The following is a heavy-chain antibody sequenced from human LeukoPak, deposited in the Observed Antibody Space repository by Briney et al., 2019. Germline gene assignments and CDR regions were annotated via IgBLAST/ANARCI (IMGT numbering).Heavy chain of an antibody. D-gene: IGHD3-10*01. J-gene: IGHJ4*02. V-gene: IGHV3-23*01. CDR2: ISGSGGST. CDR1: GFAFGSYA. Sequence: GGSVRLPREGSGFAFGSYAMSWVRQATGKGMEWVSAISGSGGSTYYADSVKGRFTISRDNSKNTLYLQMNSLRAEDTAVYYCAKDLPTYYYGSGSYVDYWGQGTLVTVSS. CDR3: AKDLPTYYYGSGSYVDY.